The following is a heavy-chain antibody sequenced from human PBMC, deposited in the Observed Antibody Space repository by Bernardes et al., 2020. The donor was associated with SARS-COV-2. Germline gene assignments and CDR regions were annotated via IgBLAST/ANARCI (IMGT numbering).Heavy chain of an antibody. CDR1: GFTFFSHA. J-gene: IGHJ4*02. D-gene: IGHD6-19*01. Sequence: GGSLRLSCAASGFTFFSHAMYWVRQAPGKGLEWVSGISPSGRYIYYADSVKGRFSISRDNSKNTVYLQLDSLRVEDTARYFCAKGIAEAGTSDYWGQGTLVTVSS. CDR3: AKGIAEAGTSDY. V-gene: IGHV3-23*01. CDR2: ISPSGRYI.